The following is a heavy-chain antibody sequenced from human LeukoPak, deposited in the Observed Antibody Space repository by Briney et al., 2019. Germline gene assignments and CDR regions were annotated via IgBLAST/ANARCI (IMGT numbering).Heavy chain of an antibody. CDR3: ARHGIWLTGPYDY. J-gene: IGHJ4*02. D-gene: IGHD3-22*01. V-gene: IGHV4-59*08. Sequence: PSETLSLTRSVSGVSISDYHWIWIRQPPAKGLEWMGYFSYSGSTRYNPSLKSRVTMSVDTSKNQFSLKLTSVTTADTAVYHCARHGIWLTGPYDYWGQGTLVTVSS. CDR2: FSYSGST. CDR1: GVSISDYH.